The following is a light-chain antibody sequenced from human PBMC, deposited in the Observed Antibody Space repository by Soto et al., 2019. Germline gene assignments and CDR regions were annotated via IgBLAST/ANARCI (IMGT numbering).Light chain of an antibody. J-gene: IGKJ1*01. V-gene: IGKV3D-7*01. CDR2: GTS. CDR3: HQDINLPWT. CDR1: QTVSRMY. Sequence: EIVLTQSPATLSLSPGERATLSCRASQTVSRMYLSWFQQKPGQAPRLLIYGTSTRATGIPVRFTGSGAGTDFTHTISSLQPEDFAVYFCHQDINLPWTFGQGTKVEIK.